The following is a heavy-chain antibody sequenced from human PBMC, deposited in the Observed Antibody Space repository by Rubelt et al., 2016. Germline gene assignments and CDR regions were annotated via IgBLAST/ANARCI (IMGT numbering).Heavy chain of an antibody. CDR3: ARHVVGADAPVGAFDV. CDR2: INPSGNT. V-gene: IGHV4-34*01. CDR1: GGSFSGYY. D-gene: IGHD2-15*01. J-gene: IGHJ3*01. Sequence: QVQLQQWGAGLLKPSETLSLTCAVYGGSFSGYYWSWIRQPPGKGLEWIGEINPSGNTDYNPSLKSRVTISVATSKNQFSLKLSPVTAADTAVYYWARHVVGADAPVGAFDVWGQGTMVTVSS.